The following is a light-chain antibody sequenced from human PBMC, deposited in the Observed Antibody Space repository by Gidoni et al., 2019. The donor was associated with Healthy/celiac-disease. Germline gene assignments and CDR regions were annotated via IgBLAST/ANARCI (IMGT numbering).Light chain of an antibody. Sequence: QSVLTQPPSVSGAPGQRVTISCTWSSSNIGAGYDVHWYQQLPGPAPKLLIYGNSNRPSGVPDLFSGAKSGTSASLAITGLQAEDEADYYCQSYDSSLSVVFGGGTKLTVL. J-gene: IGLJ2*01. CDR1: SSNIGAGYD. CDR3: QSYDSSLSVV. V-gene: IGLV1-40*01. CDR2: GNS.